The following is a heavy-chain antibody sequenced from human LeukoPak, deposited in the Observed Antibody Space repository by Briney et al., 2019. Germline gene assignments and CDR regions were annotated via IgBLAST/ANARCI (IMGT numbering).Heavy chain of an antibody. CDR2: INHSGST. J-gene: IGHJ4*02. D-gene: IGHD5-18*01. V-gene: IGHV4-34*01. CDR3: ARSLRESRIQLWFPFDY. Sequence: SETLSLTCAVYGGSFSGYYWSWIRQPPGKGLEWIGEINHSGSTNYNPSLKSRVTISVDTSKNQFSLKLSSVTAADTAVYYCARSLRESRIQLWFPFDYWGQGTLVTVSS. CDR1: GGSFSGYY.